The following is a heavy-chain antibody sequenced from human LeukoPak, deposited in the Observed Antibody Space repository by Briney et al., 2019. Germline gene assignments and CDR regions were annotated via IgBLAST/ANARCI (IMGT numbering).Heavy chain of an antibody. Sequence: SETLSLTCTVSGGSISSYYWSWIRQHPGKGLEWIGYIYYSGSTYYNPSLKSRVTISVDTSKNQFSLKLSSVTAADTAVYYCARALMPTGYFDYWGQGTLVTVSS. J-gene: IGHJ4*02. CDR1: GGSISSYY. D-gene: IGHD1-26*01. V-gene: IGHV4-59*06. CDR3: ARALMPTGYFDY. CDR2: IYYSGST.